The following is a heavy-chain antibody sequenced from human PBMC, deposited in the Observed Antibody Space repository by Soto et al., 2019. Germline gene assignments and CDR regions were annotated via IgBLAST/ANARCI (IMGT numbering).Heavy chain of an antibody. CDR2: IYYSGST. J-gene: IGHJ3*02. Sequence: SETLSLTCTVSGGSISSYYWSWIRQPPGKGLEWIGYIYYSGSTNYNPSLKSRVTISVDTSKNQFSLKLSSVTAADTAVYYCAREREPDIEATNDAFDIWGQGTMVTVSS. CDR1: GGSISSYY. V-gene: IGHV4-59*01. CDR3: AREREPDIEATNDAFDI. D-gene: IGHD5-12*01.